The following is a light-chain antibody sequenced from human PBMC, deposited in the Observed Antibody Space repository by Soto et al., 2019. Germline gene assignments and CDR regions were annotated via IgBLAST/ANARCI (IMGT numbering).Light chain of an antibody. V-gene: IGKV1-6*01. CDR1: QGVSND. CDR3: LQDFAYPLT. Sequence: AIQMTQSPSSLSASVGERVTITCRASQGVSNDVGWYQQKPGKAPRLLIYAASTLQSGVPSRFSCSQSATDFTLTISSLQPEDFATSYCLQDFAYPLTFGGGTKVEIK. J-gene: IGKJ4*01. CDR2: AAS.